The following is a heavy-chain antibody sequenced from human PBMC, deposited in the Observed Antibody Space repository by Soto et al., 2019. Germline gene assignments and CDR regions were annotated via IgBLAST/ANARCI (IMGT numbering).Heavy chain of an antibody. CDR2: ISSSSSYI. CDR1: GFTFSSYS. D-gene: IGHD3-16*01. Sequence: GWSLRLSCAASGFTFSSYSMNWVRQAPGKGLEWVSSISSSSSYIYYADSVKGRFTISRDNAKNSLYLQMNSLRAEDTAVYYCARDVMGIMITFRQLGGKKDAFDIWGQGTMVTVSS. CDR3: ARDVMGIMITFRQLGGKKDAFDI. V-gene: IGHV3-21*01. J-gene: IGHJ3*02.